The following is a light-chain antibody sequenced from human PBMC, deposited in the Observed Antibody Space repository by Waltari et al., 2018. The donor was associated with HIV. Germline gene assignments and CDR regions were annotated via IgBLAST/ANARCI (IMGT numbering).Light chain of an antibody. Sequence: QSVLTQPPSASGTPGQRVTISCSGSSSNIGSNNVYWYQQLPRTPPRLLIQRNDQRPSGVSDRFSGSRSVPSASLAISGLRYDDEAEYFCATWDDSLSAWLFGGGTKVTVL. CDR3: ATWDDSLSAWL. J-gene: IGLJ3*02. CDR2: RND. V-gene: IGLV1-47*01. CDR1: SSNIGSNN.